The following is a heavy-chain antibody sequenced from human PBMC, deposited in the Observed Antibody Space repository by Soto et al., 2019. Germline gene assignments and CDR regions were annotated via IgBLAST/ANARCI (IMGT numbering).Heavy chain of an antibody. Sequence: PGGSLRLSCAASGFSFRSYWMNWVRQAPGKGLVWVSRIKSDGSETRYADSVKGRFTISRDNAKKTLHLQMNSLRAEDTAVYYCVRGPQFHPMVGVFISDAFDIWGQGTLVTVSS. V-gene: IGHV3-74*01. CDR3: VRGPQFHPMVGVFISDAFDI. D-gene: IGHD1-26*01. J-gene: IGHJ3*02. CDR1: GFSFRSYW. CDR2: IKSDGSET.